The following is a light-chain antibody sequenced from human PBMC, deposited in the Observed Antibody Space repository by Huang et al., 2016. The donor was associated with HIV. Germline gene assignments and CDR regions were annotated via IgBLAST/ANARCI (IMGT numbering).Light chain of an antibody. V-gene: IGKV2-28*01. CDR1: QSLLHGNGYNY. CDR3: MQSLQTPGT. Sequence: DIVMIQSPLSLSVTPGEAASISCRSSQSLLHGNGYNYFEWYLQKPGQSPQLLIYSGSDRAPGVPARFSASGSGTDFSLTISSVEAEDIGIYYCMQSLQTPGTFGQGTRLDMK. CDR2: SGS. J-gene: IGKJ5*01.